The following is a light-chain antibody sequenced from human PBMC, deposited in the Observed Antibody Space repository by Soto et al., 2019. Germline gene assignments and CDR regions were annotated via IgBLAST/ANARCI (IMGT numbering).Light chain of an antibody. CDR2: TTS. V-gene: IGKV1-39*01. Sequence: DIQMTQSPSSPSAYVGARVTITCRASQSISTYLNWYLQKPGKAPNLLIYTTSILESGVPSRFSGSGSGTDFTLTISSLQPEDFATYFCQQSYSRPRTFGQGTKVDIK. J-gene: IGKJ1*01. CDR1: QSISTY. CDR3: QQSYSRPRT.